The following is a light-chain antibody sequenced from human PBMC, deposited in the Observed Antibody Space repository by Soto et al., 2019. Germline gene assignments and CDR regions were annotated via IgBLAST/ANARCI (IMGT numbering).Light chain of an antibody. J-gene: IGKJ3*01. CDR1: QSISSY. V-gene: IGKV1-39*01. CDR3: QQSYSGFT. CDR2: AAS. Sequence: DIQMPQSPSSLSASVGDRVTITCRASQSISSYLNWYQQKPGKAPKLLIYAASSLQSGVPSRFSGSGSGTDFTLTISSLQPEDFATYYCQQSYSGFTFGPGTKVDIK.